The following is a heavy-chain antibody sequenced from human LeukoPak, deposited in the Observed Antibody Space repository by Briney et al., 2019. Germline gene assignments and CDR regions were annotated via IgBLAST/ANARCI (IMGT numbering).Heavy chain of an antibody. CDR2: INHSGST. J-gene: IGHJ3*02. CDR1: GGSFSGYY. Sequence: SETLSLTCAVYGGSFSGYYWSWIRQPPGKGLEWIGEINHSGSTNYNPSLKSRVTISVDTSKNQFSLKLSSVTAADTAVYYCARGPPEYSSSWYLNAFDIWGQGTMVTVSS. V-gene: IGHV4-34*01. D-gene: IGHD6-13*01. CDR3: ARGPPEYSSSWYLNAFDI.